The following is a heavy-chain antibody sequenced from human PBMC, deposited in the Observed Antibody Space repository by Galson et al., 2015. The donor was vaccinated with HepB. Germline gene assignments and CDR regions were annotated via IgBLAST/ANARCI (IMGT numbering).Heavy chain of an antibody. CDR3: ARVAYIVVVTAATQIFEY. Sequence: SVKVSCKASGYTFSNYGITWVRQAPGQGLEWMGWITTYNGNTNYAQNLQGRVTMTTDTSTSTAYMELRSLKSDDTAVYYCARVAYIVVVTAATQIFEYWGQGTLVTVSS. CDR2: ITTYNGNT. D-gene: IGHD2-2*01. CDR1: GYTFSNYG. J-gene: IGHJ4*02. V-gene: IGHV1-18*01.